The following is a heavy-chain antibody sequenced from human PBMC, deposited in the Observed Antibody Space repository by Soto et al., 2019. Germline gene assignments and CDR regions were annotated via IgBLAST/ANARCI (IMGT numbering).Heavy chain of an antibody. J-gene: IGHJ4*02. D-gene: IGHD2-15*01. CDR3: ARDIDCSGGSCYEGGDY. CDR2: IIPIFGTA. CDR1: GGTFSSSA. V-gene: IGHV1-69*01. Sequence: QVQLVQSGAEVKKPGSSVKVSCKASGGTFSSSALSWVRPAPGQGLEWMGGIIPIFGTANYAQKFQGRVTITADESTSTAYMELSSLRSEDTAVYYCARDIDCSGGSCYEGGDYWGQGTLVTVSS.